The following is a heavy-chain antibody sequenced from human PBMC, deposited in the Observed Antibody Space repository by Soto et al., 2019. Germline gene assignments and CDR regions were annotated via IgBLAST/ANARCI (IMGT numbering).Heavy chain of an antibody. J-gene: IGHJ4*02. CDR3: AGGTYYYDSSGYYLFDY. Sequence: QVQLVQSGAEVQKPGSSVKVSCKASGGTFSSYAISWVRQAPGQGLEWMGGIIPIFGTANYAQKFQGRVTITADESTSTAYMELSSLRSEDTAVYYCAGGTYYYDSSGYYLFDYWGQGTLVTVSS. CDR2: IIPIFGTA. CDR1: GGTFSSYA. V-gene: IGHV1-69*01. D-gene: IGHD3-22*01.